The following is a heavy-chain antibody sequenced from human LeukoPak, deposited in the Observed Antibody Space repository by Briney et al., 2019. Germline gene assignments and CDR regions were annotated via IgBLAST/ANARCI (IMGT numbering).Heavy chain of an antibody. CDR2: IIPIFGTA. Sequence: ASVKVSCKASGGTFSSYAISWLRQAPGQGLEWMGRIIPIFGTANYAQKFQGRVTITTDESTSTAYMELSSLRSEDTAVYYCARDLGGTFSYWYFDLWGRGTLVTVSS. CDR3: ARDLGGTFSYWYFDL. V-gene: IGHV1-69*05. CDR1: GGTFSSYA. J-gene: IGHJ2*01. D-gene: IGHD3-10*01.